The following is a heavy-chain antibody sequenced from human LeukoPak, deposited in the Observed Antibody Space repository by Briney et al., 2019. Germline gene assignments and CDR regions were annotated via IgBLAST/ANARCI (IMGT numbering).Heavy chain of an antibody. CDR1: GGSISSSSYY. Sequence: PSETLSLTCTVSGGSISSSSYYWGWIRQPPGKGLEWIGSIYYSGSTYYNPSLKSRVTISVDTSKNQFSLKLSSVTAADTAVYYCAEGRGSTSWNPGYFDYWGQGTLVTVSS. CDR2: IYYSGST. J-gene: IGHJ4*02. V-gene: IGHV4-39*01. D-gene: IGHD2-2*01. CDR3: AEGRGSTSWNPGYFDY.